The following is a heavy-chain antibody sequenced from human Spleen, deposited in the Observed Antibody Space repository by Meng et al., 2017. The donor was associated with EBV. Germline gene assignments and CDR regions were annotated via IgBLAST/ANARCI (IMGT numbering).Heavy chain of an antibody. D-gene: IGHD6-19*01. CDR1: GGSISRFYC. J-gene: IGHJ4*02. CDR2: VHHSGST. CDR3: ARPFPSIHSPRLDPFGD. V-gene: IGHV4-39*01. Sequence: QVQLPGAGPGLVKPSETLSLTCAVSGGSISRFYCWAWIRQSPGRGLEWIGSVHHSGSTYYSPSFKSRITVSVDTSKNQFSLRLTSVTAADTAVYYCARPFPSIHSPRLDPFGDWGQGTLVTVSS.